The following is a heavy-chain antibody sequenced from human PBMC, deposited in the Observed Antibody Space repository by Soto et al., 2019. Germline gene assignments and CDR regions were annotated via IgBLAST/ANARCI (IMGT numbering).Heavy chain of an antibody. CDR3: ARASSSWYGGDYYYYYGMDV. J-gene: IGHJ6*02. V-gene: IGHV1-69*13. Sequence: ASVKVSCKASGGTFSSYAISWVRQAPGQGLEWMGGIIPIFGTANYAQKFQGRVTITADESTSTAYMELSSLRSEDTAVYYCARASSSWYGGDYYYYYGMDVSGQGTPLTVYS. D-gene: IGHD6-13*01. CDR1: GGTFSSYA. CDR2: IIPIFGTA.